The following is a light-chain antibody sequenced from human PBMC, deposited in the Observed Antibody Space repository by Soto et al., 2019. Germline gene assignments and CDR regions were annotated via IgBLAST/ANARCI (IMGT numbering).Light chain of an antibody. Sequence: EVVMTQSPATLSVSPGERATLSCRASQTVSRNLAWYQQRPGQAPRLLIYDISNRATGVPDRFSGSGSGTDFTLTISRLEPEDFAVYYCQQYGSSLFGQGTKVDIK. CDR2: DIS. V-gene: IGKV3-20*01. CDR1: QTVSRN. J-gene: IGKJ1*01. CDR3: QQYGSSL.